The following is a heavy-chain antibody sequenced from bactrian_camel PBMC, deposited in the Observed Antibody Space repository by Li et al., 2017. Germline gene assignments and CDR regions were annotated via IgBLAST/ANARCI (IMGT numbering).Heavy chain of an antibody. J-gene: IGHJ4*01. V-gene: IGHV3S1*01. CDR1: GYTTNGSYC. Sequence: QVQLVESGGGSVQAGGSLRLSCQASGYTTNGSYCMAWFRQAPGKEREGIADINSDDTTTYAESVKGRFTISQDNAENTVYLQMNTLEPEDTAVYYCAKPPQIWSVSSTGGQRGQGTQVTVS. CDR3: AKPPQIWSVSSTGGQ. CDR2: INSDDTTT. D-gene: IGHD5*01.